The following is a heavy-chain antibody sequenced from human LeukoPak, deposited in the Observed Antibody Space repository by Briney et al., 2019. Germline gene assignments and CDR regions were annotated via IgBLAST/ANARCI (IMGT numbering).Heavy chain of an antibody. CDR3: ARDRLAMVRGVIPKEAWGWFDP. Sequence: SETLSLSCTVSGGSISSHPWWTWVRQPPGKGLEWIGEISHSGNTNYNSSLESRVTISVDTSKNQFSLKLTSVTAADTAVYYCARDRLAMVRGVIPKEAWGWFDPWGQGTLVTVSS. J-gene: IGHJ5*02. D-gene: IGHD3-10*01. CDR1: GGSISSHPW. V-gene: IGHV4-4*02. CDR2: ISHSGNT.